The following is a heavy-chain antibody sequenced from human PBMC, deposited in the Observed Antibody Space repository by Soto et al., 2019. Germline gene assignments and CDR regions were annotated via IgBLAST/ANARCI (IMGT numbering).Heavy chain of an antibody. CDR2: IYYSGST. J-gene: IGHJ6*02. CDR1: GGSISSGGYY. CDR3: ARVSSWSGYYYYGMDV. Sequence: PSETLSLTCTVSGGSISSGGYYWSWIRQHPGKGLEWIGYIYYSGSTYYNPSLKSRVTISVDTSKNQFSLKLSSVTAADMAVYYCARVSSWSGYYYYGMDVWGQGTTVTVSS. D-gene: IGHD6-13*01. V-gene: IGHV4-31*03.